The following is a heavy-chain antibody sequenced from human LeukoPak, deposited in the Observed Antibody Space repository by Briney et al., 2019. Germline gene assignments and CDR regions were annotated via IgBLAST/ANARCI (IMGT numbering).Heavy chain of an antibody. CDR1: GGSFSGYY. Sequence: SETLSLTCAVYGGSFSGYYWSWIRQPPGKGLEWIGEINHSGSTNYNPSLESRLTMSVDTSKNQFSLKLNSVTAADTAVYYCARDGYSFGRGFDPWGQGSLVTVSS. V-gene: IGHV4-34*01. CDR3: ARDGYSFGRGFDP. CDR2: INHSGST. D-gene: IGHD5-18*01. J-gene: IGHJ5*02.